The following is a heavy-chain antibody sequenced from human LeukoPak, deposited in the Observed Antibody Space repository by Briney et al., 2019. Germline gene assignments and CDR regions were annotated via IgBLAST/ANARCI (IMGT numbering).Heavy chain of an antibody. D-gene: IGHD6-13*01. CDR3: AKLGPSSTYIHIDY. CDR1: GFTFSSYA. Sequence: PGGSLRLSCAASGFTFSSYAMSWVRQAPGKGLEWVSDISGSGGSTHYADSVEGRFTISRDNSKNMLYLQMISLRAEDTAVYSCAKLGPSSTYIHIDYWGQGTLVTVSS. CDR2: ISGSGGST. J-gene: IGHJ4*02. V-gene: IGHV3-23*01.